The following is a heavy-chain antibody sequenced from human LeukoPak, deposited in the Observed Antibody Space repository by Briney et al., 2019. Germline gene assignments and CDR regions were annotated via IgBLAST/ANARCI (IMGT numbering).Heavy chain of an antibody. D-gene: IGHD6-13*01. CDR1: GYTFTSYY. V-gene: IGHV1-46*01. J-gene: IGHJ6*02. CDR3: ARLRIAAAGTYYGMDV. Sequence: ASVKVSCKASGYTFTSYYMHWVRQAPGQGLEWMGIINPGGGSTSYAQKFQGRVTMTRDTSTSTVYMELSSLRSEDTAVYYCARLRIAAAGTYYGMDVWGQGTTVTVSS. CDR2: INPGGGST.